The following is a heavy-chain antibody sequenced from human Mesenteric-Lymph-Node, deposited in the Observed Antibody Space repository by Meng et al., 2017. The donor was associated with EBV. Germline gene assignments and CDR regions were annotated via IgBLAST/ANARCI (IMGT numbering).Heavy chain of an antibody. CDR1: GYTFTTYA. Sequence: QVQLVQAGAEVKKPGASVKVSCKASGYTFTTYAMHWLRQAPGQSLEWMGWINVGSGDTKYLQKLQGRVTITRDTSASTTYLELSSLRSEDTAVYYCARGRTTVTSRYFDYWGQGTLVTVSS. J-gene: IGHJ4*02. V-gene: IGHV1-3*01. CDR2: INVGSGDT. D-gene: IGHD4-17*01. CDR3: ARGRTTVTSRYFDY.